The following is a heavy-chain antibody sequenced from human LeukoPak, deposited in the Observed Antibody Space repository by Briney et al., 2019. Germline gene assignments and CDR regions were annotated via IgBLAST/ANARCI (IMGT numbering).Heavy chain of an antibody. CDR1: GFTVSSNY. D-gene: IGHD3-10*01. V-gene: IGHV3-53*01. CDR3: AKVTYGSGTYGAFDY. CDR2: IYSGGST. Sequence: GGSLRLSCAASGFTVSSNYMSWVRQAPGKGLEWVSIIYSGGSTFYADSVKGRFTISRDNSKNTLYLQMNSLRAEDTAVYYCAKVTYGSGTYGAFDYWGQGTLVTVSS. J-gene: IGHJ4*02.